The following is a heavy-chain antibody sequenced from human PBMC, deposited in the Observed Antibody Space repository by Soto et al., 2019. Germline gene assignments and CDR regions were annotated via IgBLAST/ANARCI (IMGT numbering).Heavy chain of an antibody. V-gene: IGHV4-31*03. CDR2: IYYSGST. D-gene: IGHD3-3*01. J-gene: IGHJ4*02. CDR1: GGSISSGGYY. CDR3: ARLYYDFWSGPHYFDY. Sequence: SETLSLTCTVSGGSISSGGYYWSWIRQHPGKGLEWIGYIYYSGSTYYNPSLKSRVTISVDTSKNQFSLKLSSVTAADTAVYYCARLYYDFWSGPHYFDYWGQGTLVTVSS.